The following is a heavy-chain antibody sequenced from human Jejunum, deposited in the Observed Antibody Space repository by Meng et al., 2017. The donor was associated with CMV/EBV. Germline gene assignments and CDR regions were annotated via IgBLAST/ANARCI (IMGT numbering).Heavy chain of an antibody. CDR2: ISSSSRYI. CDR3: ARDIDH. J-gene: IGHJ5*02. CDR1: GFTFSSYN. V-gene: IGHV3-21*01. Sequence: VQPVDSGXXXXXSGGSLRLSCIGSGFTFSSYNMNWVRQAPGKGLEWVSSISSSSRYINYADSVKGRFTISRDNAKNSLYLQMNSLRVEDTAIYYCARDIDHWGQGTRVTVSS.